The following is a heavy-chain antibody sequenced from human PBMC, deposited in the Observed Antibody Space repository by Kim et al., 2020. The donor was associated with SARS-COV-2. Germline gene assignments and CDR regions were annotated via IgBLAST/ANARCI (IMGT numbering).Heavy chain of an antibody. V-gene: IGHV3-15*01. CDR1: GFTFSKAY. D-gene: IGHD3-22*01. Sequence: GGSLRLSCAASGFTFSKAYMSWVRQAPGKGLEWVGRIKSKTDGGTTDYAAPVKGRFTISRDDSKNTLYLQMKSLKNEDTAVYYSTTDPQYYYDISGYYLVCGQGTTVTVSS. CDR2: IKSKTDGGTT. J-gene: IGHJ6*02. CDR3: TTDPQYYYDISGYYLV.